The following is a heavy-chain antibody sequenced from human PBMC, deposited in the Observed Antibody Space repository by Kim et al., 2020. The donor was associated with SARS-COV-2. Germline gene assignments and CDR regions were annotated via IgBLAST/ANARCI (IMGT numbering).Heavy chain of an antibody. CDR2: ISAYNGNT. D-gene: IGHD2-21*02. J-gene: IGHJ5*02. CDR3: ARDRLLGAVVTPWFDP. CDR1: GYTFTSYG. Sequence: ASVKVSCKASGYTFTSYGISWVRQAPGQGLEWMGWISAYNGNTNYAQKLQGRVTMTTDTSTSTAYMELRSLRSDDTAVYYCARDRLLGAVVTPWFDPWGQGTLVTVSS. V-gene: IGHV1-18*01.